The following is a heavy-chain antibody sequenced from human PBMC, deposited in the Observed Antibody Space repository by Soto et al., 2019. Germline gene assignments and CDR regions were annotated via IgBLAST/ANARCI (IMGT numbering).Heavy chain of an antibody. CDR2: MNHSGNT. J-gene: IGHJ6*02. CDR3: ARGVATRLRPRGMDV. Sequence: QVQLQQWGPGLVKPSETLSLTCAVDSGPLTGYYWTWIRQSPGKGLEWIGEMNHSGNTDYNPSLKSRVSISMDTSKNQLSLSLSSVTAADTAEYFCARGVATRLRPRGMDVWGQGTTVVVSS. D-gene: IGHD6-6*01. V-gene: IGHV4-34*01. CDR1: SGPLTGYY.